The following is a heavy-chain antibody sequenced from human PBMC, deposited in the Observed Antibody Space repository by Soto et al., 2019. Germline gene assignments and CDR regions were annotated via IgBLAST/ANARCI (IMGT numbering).Heavy chain of an antibody. V-gene: IGHV4-4*02. CDR3: TSKLGQLLADAFDI. CDR1: GDSISRSYW. D-gene: IGHD3-16*01. CDR2: IYHSGST. J-gene: IGHJ3*02. Sequence: QVQLQESGPGLVKPSGTLSLTCAVSGDSISRSYWWSWVRQLPGKGLEWIGEIYHSGSTIYNPSLQSRVTLSVDKSKNEFSLKMSSVTDADTSVYYCTSKLGQLLADAFDIWGQGTMVTVSS.